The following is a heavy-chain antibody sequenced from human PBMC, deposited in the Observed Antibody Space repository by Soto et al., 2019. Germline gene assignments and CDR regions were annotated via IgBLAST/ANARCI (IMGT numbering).Heavy chain of an antibody. Sequence: QVQLVESGGGVVQPGRSLRLSCAASGFTFSSYGMHWVRQAPGKGLEWVAVISYDGSNKYYADSVKGRFTISRDNSKNTLYLQMNSLRAEDTAVYYCAKEGHVDIVATLPPYNWFDPWGQGTLVTVSS. CDR1: GFTFSSYG. V-gene: IGHV3-30*18. CDR2: ISYDGSNK. D-gene: IGHD5-12*01. CDR3: AKEGHVDIVATLPPYNWFDP. J-gene: IGHJ5*02.